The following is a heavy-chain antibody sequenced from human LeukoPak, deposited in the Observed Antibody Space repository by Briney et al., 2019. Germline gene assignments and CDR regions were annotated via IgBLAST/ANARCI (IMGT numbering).Heavy chain of an antibody. CDR2: ISWISGSI. J-gene: IGHJ4*02. V-gene: IGHV3-9*01. CDR1: GFTFDDYA. Sequence: PGRSLRLSCAASGFTFDDYAMHWVRQAPGKGLEWVSGISWISGSIGYADSVKGRFTISRDNAKNSLYLQMNSLRAEDTALYYCAKDLYSSSSGFDYWGQGTLVTVSS. CDR3: AKDLYSSSSGFDY. D-gene: IGHD6-6*01.